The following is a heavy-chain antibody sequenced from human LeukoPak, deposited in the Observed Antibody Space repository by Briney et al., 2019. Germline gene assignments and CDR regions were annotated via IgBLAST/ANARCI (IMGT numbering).Heavy chain of an antibody. V-gene: IGHV4-38-2*01. CDR3: ARQQYQLLFGGY. D-gene: IGHD2-2*01. Sequence: SETLSLTCAVSGYSISSGYYWGWIRQPPGKGLEWIGSIYHSGSTYYNPSLKSRVTISVDTSKNQFSLKLSSVTAADTAVHYCARQQYQLLFGGYWGQGTLVTVSS. CDR1: GYSISSGYY. CDR2: IYHSGST. J-gene: IGHJ4*02.